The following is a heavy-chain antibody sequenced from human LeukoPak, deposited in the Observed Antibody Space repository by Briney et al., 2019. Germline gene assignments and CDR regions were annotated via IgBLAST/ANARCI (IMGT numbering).Heavy chain of an antibody. CDR3: VKGGRTFDP. CDR2: IKEDGSER. Sequence: GGSLRLSCAASGFTFSRSWMSWVRQAPGKGLEWVANIKEDGSERNYVDSVKGRFTISRDNAENSLFVQMNSLRAEDTAVYYCVKGGRTFDPWGQGTLVTVSS. CDR1: GFTFSRSW. V-gene: IGHV3-7*03. J-gene: IGHJ5*02. D-gene: IGHD3-16*01.